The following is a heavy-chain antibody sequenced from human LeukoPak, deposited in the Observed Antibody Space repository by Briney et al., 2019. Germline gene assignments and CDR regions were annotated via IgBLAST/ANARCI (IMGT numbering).Heavy chain of an antibody. J-gene: IGHJ4*02. CDR2: IDFSGST. CDR1: GASVSTYY. Sequence: PSETLSLTCTASGASVSTYYWSWIRQPPGKGLEWIGYIDFSGSTSYNPSLKSRVTISVDTSKNQFSLKLSSVTAADTAVYYCARGSDYFDYWGQGTLVTVSS. CDR3: ARGSDYFDY. V-gene: IGHV4-59*02. D-gene: IGHD1-26*01.